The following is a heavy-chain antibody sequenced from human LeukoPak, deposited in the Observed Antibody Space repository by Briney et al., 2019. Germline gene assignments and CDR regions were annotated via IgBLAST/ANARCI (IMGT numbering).Heavy chain of an antibody. V-gene: IGHV3-11*04. CDR2: ISTSGTTT. Sequence: PGGSLRLSCAASGFTFSDYHMTCIRQAPGKGLDWVSSISTSGTTTYYADSVKGRYTISRDNAQNSLYLQMNSLRAEDTAVYYCARDSYCSGGDCYIDYWGQGTLVTVSS. D-gene: IGHD2-15*01. CDR1: GFTFSDYH. CDR3: ARDSYCSGGDCYIDY. J-gene: IGHJ4*02.